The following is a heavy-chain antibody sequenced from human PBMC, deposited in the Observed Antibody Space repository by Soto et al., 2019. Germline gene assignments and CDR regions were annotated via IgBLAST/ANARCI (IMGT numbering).Heavy chain of an antibody. CDR3: ANPMVRGVISSKNYYYYGMDV. Sequence: GSLRLSCAASGFTFSSYAMSWVRQAPGKGLEWVSAISGSGGSTYYADSVKGRFTISRDNSKNTLYLQMNSLRAEDTAVYYCANPMVRGVISSKNYYYYGMDVWGQGTTVTVSS. D-gene: IGHD3-10*01. V-gene: IGHV3-23*01. J-gene: IGHJ6*02. CDR1: GFTFSSYA. CDR2: ISGSGGST.